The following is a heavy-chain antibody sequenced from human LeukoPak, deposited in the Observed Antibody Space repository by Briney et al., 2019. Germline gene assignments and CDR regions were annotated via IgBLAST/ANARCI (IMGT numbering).Heavy chain of an antibody. Sequence: ASVTVSCKVSGYTLTELSMHWVRQAPGKGLEWMGGFDPEDGETIYAQRFQGRVTMTEDTSTDTAYMELSSLRSEDTAVYYCATTYSYYGRYFDYWGQGTLVTVSS. CDR1: GYTLTELS. CDR3: ATTYSYYGRYFDY. CDR2: FDPEDGET. J-gene: IGHJ4*02. V-gene: IGHV1-24*01. D-gene: IGHD3-22*01.